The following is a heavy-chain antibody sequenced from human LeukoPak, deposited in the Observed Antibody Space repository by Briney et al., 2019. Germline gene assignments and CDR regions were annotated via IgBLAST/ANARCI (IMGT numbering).Heavy chain of an antibody. CDR1: GFTFSGYW. J-gene: IGHJ4*02. Sequence: AGGSQRLSCATSGFTFSGYWMHWARQAPGEWLVWVSRINTDGSSTTYADSVRGRFNNSRDNAKNTLYLQMNRLRAEDTAVYCCGRGRYGDLHWGQGTLVTASS. V-gene: IGHV3-74*01. CDR3: GRGRYGDLH. D-gene: IGHD4-17*01. CDR2: INTDGSST.